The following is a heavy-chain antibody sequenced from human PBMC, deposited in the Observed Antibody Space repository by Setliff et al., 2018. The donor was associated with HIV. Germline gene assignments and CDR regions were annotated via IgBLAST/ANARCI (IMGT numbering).Heavy chain of an antibody. D-gene: IGHD3-22*01. J-gene: IGHJ4*02. Sequence: PGGSLRLSCAASGFTFSSYSMNWVRQAPGKGLEWVSSISSSSSYIYYADSVKGRFTISRDNAKNSLYLQMNSLRAEDTAVYYCARERGYYYDSSGYYSPPDYWGQGTLVTVSS. CDR3: ARERGYYYDSSGYYSPPDY. CDR2: ISSSSSYI. CDR1: GFTFSSYS. V-gene: IGHV3-21*01.